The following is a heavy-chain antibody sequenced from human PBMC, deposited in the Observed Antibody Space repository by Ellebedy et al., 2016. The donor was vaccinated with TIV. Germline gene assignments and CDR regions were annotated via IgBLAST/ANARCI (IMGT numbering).Heavy chain of an antibody. CDR3: TIGQRYDFVSGYYPGDS. CDR2: IKTKPDGGTA. V-gene: IGHV3-15*07. J-gene: IGHJ5*01. D-gene: IGHD3-3*01. Sequence: PGGSLRLSCAASGFSFNEAWMNWVRQAPGKGLEWVGRIKTKPDGGTADYAAPVRGRFTISRDDSQNMLSLQMNSLETEDTAVYYCTIGQRYDFVSGYYPGDSWGQGALVTVSS. CDR1: GFSFNEAW.